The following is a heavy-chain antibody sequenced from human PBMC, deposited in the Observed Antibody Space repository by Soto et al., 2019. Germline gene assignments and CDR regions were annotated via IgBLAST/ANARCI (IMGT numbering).Heavy chain of an antibody. CDR1: GFTFSSYS. V-gene: IGHV3-21*01. J-gene: IGHJ6*03. D-gene: IGHD2-15*01. CDR3: ARDPRCSGGSCYAYYYYYMDV. CDR2: ISSSSSYI. Sequence: ESGGGLVKPGGSLRLSCAASGFTFSSYSMNWVRQAPGKGLEWVSSISSSSSYIYYADSVKGRFTISRDNAKNSLYLQMNSLRAEDTAVYYCARDPRCSGGSCYAYYYYYMDVWGKGTTVTVSS.